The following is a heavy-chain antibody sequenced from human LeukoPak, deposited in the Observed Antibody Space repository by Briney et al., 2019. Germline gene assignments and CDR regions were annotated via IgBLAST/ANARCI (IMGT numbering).Heavy chain of an antibody. D-gene: IGHD2-2*01. Sequence: SETLSLTCTVSGGSISSYYWSWVRQPPGEGLEWIGYIYYSGSTNYNPSLKSRVTISVDTSKNQFSLKLSSVTAADTAVYYCARAWGYCSSSSCYGTYYYSMDVWGQGTTVTVSS. CDR3: ARAWGYCSSSSCYGTYYYSMDV. J-gene: IGHJ6*02. CDR2: IYYSGST. V-gene: IGHV4-59*01. CDR1: GGSISSYY.